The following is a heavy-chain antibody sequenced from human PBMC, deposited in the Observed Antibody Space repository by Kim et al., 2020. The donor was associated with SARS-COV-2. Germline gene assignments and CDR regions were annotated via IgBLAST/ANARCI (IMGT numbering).Heavy chain of an antibody. D-gene: IGHD5-18*01. J-gene: IGHJ4*02. CDR2: INHSGST. CDR1: GGSFSGYY. CDR3: ARGRVMKLRGYSYGPRFDY. Sequence: SETLSLTCAVYGGSFSGYYWSWIRQPPGKGLEWIGEINHSGSTNYNPSLKSRVTISVDTSKNQFSLKLSSVTAADTAVYYCARGRVMKLRGYSYGPRFDYWGQGTLVTVSS. V-gene: IGHV4-34*01.